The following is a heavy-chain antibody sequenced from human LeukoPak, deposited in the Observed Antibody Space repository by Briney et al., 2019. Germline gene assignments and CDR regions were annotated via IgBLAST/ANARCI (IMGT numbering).Heavy chain of an antibody. V-gene: IGHV3-7*01. J-gene: IGHJ4*02. Sequence: GGSLRLSCAVSGLAVSSYSMSWVRQAPGKGLEWVANIQQDGSEKNYVDSVEGRFTISRDNAKNSLYLQMSSLRAEDTAVYYCVRVYCSSTSCYYFDSWGQGTLVTVSS. CDR1: GLAVSSYS. CDR3: VRVYCSSTSCYYFDS. CDR2: IQQDGSEK. D-gene: IGHD2-2*01.